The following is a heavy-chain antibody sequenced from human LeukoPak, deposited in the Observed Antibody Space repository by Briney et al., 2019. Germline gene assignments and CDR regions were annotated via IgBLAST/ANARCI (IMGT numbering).Heavy chain of an antibody. D-gene: IGHD2-2*02. V-gene: IGHV4-4*07. J-gene: IGHJ3*02. CDR3: ARWCSSTSCYSTRRAFDI. CDR2: IYTSGST. Sequence: SETLSLTCTVSGGSISSYYWSWIRQTAGKGLEWIGRIYTSGSTNYNPSLKSRVTMSVDTSKNQFSLKLSSVTAADTAVYYCARWCSSTSCYSTRRAFDIWGQGTMVTVSS. CDR1: GGSISSYY.